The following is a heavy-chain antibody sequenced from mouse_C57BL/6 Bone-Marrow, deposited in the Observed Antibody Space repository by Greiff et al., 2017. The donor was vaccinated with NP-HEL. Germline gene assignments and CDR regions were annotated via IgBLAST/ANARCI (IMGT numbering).Heavy chain of an antibody. CDR1: GFSFNTYA. J-gene: IGHJ1*03. V-gene: IGHV10-1*01. D-gene: IGHD1-1*01. CDR3: VRSLYYYGSSYDWYFDV. CDR2: IRSKSNNYAT. Sequence: EVQLVESGGGLVQPKGSLKLSCAASGFSFNTYAMNWVRQAPGKGLEWVACIRSKSNNYATYYADSVKDRFTISRDDSESMLYLQMNNLNTEETAMDYFVRSLYYYGSSYDWYFDVWGTGTTVTVSS.